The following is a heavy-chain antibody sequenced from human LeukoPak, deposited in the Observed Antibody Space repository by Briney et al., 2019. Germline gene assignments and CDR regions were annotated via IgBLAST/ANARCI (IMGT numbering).Heavy chain of an antibody. Sequence: GRSLRLSCGASGFTVGSYPTHWVRQAPGKGLEWVSLISYDGSNEYYADSVKGRFTISRDTSKNTLFLQMSSLRHEDTAVYYCAAGYGSIDYWGQGTLVTVSS. J-gene: IGHJ4*02. CDR2: ISYDGSNE. CDR1: GFTVGSYP. CDR3: AAGYGSIDY. D-gene: IGHD6-13*01. V-gene: IGHV3-30*15.